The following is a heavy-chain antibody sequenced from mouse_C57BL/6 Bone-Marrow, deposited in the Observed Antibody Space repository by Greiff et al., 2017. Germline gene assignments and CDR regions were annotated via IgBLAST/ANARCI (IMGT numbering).Heavy chain of an antibody. CDR2: INPYNGGT. CDR3: AREGYHWYFDV. V-gene: IGHV1-19*01. Sequence: VQLQQSGPVLVKPGASVKMSCKASGYTFTDYYMNWVKQSHGKSIEWIGVINPYNGGTSYNQKFKGKATLTVDKSSSTAYMELNSLTSEDSAVYYCAREGYHWYFDVWGTGTTVTVSS. J-gene: IGHJ1*03. CDR1: GYTFTDYY. D-gene: IGHD2-2*01.